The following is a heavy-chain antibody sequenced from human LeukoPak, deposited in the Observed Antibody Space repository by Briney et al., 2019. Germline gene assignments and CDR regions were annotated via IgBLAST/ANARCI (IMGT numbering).Heavy chain of an antibody. D-gene: IGHD5-18*01. J-gene: IGHJ6*02. CDR2: IWYDGSNK. CDR3: ARGEVDTAMVSVPYYYGMDV. CDR1: GFTFSSYG. Sequence: GGFLRLSCAASGFTFSSYGMHWVRQAPGKGLEWVAVIWYDGSNKYYADSVKGRFTISRDNSKNTLYLQMNSLRAEDTAVYYCARGEVDTAMVSVPYYYGMDVWGQGTTVTVSS. V-gene: IGHV3-33*01.